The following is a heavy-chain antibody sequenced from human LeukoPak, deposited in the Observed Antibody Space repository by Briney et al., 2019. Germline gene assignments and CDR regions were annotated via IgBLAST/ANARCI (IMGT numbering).Heavy chain of an antibody. CDR2: ISGSGGST. V-gene: IGHV3-23*01. Sequence: GGSLRLSCAASGFTFSGYAMSWVRQAPGKGLEWVSAISGSGGSTYYADSVKGRFTISRDNSKNTLYLQMNSLRAEDTAVYYCAKDRQSITIFGVVPRAAFDIWGQGTMVTVSS. CDR3: AKDRQSITIFGVVPRAAFDI. D-gene: IGHD3-3*01. CDR1: GFTFSGYA. J-gene: IGHJ3*02.